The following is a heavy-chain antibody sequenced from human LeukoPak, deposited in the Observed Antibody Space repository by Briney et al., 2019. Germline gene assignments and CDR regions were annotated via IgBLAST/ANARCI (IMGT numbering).Heavy chain of an antibody. CDR2: IIPIFGTA. J-gene: IGHJ4*02. D-gene: IGHD1-1*01. CDR3: ARSSPTGTYFDY. V-gene: IGHV1-69*05. CDR1: GGTFSSYA. Sequence: SVKVSCKASGGTFSSYAIIWLRQAPGQGLEWMGGIIPIFGTANYAQKFQGRVTITTDESTSTAYMELSSLRSEDTAVYYCARSSPTGTYFDYWGQGTLVTVSS.